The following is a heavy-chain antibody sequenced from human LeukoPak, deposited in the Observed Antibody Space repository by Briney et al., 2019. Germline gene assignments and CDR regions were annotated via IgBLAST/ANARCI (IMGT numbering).Heavy chain of an antibody. CDR1: GGSFSGYY. CDR2: INHSGST. D-gene: IGHD3-3*01. CDR3: ARPAYDFWSGWFYYYMDV. Sequence: SETLSLTCAVYGGSFSGYYWSWIRQPPGKGLEWIGEINHSGSTNYNPSLKSRVTISVDTSKNQFSLKLGSVTAADTAVYYCARPAYDFWSGWFYYYMDVWGKGTTVTVSS. J-gene: IGHJ6*03. V-gene: IGHV4-34*01.